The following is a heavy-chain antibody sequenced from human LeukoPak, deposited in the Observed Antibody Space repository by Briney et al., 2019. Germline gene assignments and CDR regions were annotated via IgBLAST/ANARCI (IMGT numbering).Heavy chain of an antibody. Sequence: GGSLRLSCAVSGFTFSGSAIHWVRQASGKGLEGVGRIRSKANSYATGYGASVKGRFTISRDDSRNTAYLQMSSLKTEDTAMYFCTRSFNWGSDYWGQGTLVTVSS. J-gene: IGHJ4*02. V-gene: IGHV3-73*01. CDR1: GFTFSGSA. CDR2: IRSKANSYAT. CDR3: TRSFNWGSDY. D-gene: IGHD7-27*01.